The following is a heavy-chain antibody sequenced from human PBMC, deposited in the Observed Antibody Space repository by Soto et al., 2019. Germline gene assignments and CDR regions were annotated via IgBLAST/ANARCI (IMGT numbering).Heavy chain of an antibody. CDR1: GFTFSSYA. CDR2: ISGSGGST. V-gene: IGHV3-23*01. Sequence: PGGFLRLSCAASGFTFSSYAMSWVRQAPGKGLEWVSAISGSGGSTYYADSVKGRFTISRDNSKNTLYLQMNSLRAEDTAVYYCAKAEYCTNGVCSGPDYWGQGTLVTVSS. CDR3: AKAEYCTNGVCSGPDY. D-gene: IGHD2-8*01. J-gene: IGHJ4*02.